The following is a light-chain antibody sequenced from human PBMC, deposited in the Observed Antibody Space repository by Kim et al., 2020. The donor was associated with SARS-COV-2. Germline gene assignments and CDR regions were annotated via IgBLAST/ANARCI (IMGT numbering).Light chain of an antibody. CDR1: SSNIGSNN. CDR2: SNN. V-gene: IGLV1-44*01. J-gene: IGLJ3*02. CDR3: AVWDDSLKQGV. Sequence: ELTQPPSASWTPGQRVTISCSESSSNIGSNNVVWYKQLPGAAPNLLIYSNNQRPSGIPDRFSGSRSGTSASLAISGLQSGDEADYYCAVWDDSLKQGVFGGGTQLTVL.